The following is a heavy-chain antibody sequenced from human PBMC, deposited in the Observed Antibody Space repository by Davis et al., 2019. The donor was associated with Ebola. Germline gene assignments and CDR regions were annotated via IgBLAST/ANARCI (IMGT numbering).Heavy chain of an antibody. CDR2: ISAYNGNT. J-gene: IGHJ6*02. V-gene: IGHV1-18*01. D-gene: IGHD2-2*01. CDR3: ARDRYCSSTSCHYYYYYGMDV. Sequence: ASVKVSCKASGYTFTSYGISWVRQAPGQGLEWMGWISAYNGNTNYAQKLQGRVTMTTDTSTSTAYMELRSLRSDDTAVYYCARDRYCSSTSCHYYYYYGMDVWGQGTTVTVSS. CDR1: GYTFTSYG.